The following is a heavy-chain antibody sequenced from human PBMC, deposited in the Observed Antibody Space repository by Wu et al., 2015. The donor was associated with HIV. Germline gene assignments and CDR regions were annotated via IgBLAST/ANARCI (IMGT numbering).Heavy chain of an antibody. D-gene: IGHD6-13*01. J-gene: IGHJ4*02. V-gene: IGHV1-8*01. CDR2: MNPNSGNT. CDR1: GYTFTSYD. CDR3: ARRPPSVFIAAAGLSIW. Sequence: QVQLVQSGAEVKKPGASVKVSCKASGYTFTSYDINWVRQATGQGLEWMGWMNPNSGNTGYAQKFQGRVTMTRNTSISTAYMELSSLRSEDTAVYYCARRPPSVFIAAAGLSIWWGQGTLVHRLL.